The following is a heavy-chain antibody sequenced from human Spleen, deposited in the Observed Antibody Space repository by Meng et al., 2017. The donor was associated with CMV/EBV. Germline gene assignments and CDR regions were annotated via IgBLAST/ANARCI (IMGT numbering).Heavy chain of an antibody. CDR3: AMVGTSRGGLFDY. J-gene: IGHJ4*02. CDR2: ISTDDGNT. V-gene: IGHV1-18*01. CDR1: GGTFSNYA. Sequence: ASVKVSCKASGGTFSNYAISWVRQAPGQGLEWLGWISTDDGNTDYAQKVQGRVSMTADTSTSTAYMELRRLRSDDTAVYYCAMVGTSRGGLFDYWGQGTLVTVSS. D-gene: IGHD4/OR15-4a*01.